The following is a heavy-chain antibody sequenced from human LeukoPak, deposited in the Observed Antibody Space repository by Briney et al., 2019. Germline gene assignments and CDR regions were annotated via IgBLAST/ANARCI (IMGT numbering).Heavy chain of an antibody. CDR3: ARYYYGSGSYYYFDS. D-gene: IGHD3-10*01. V-gene: IGHV4-59*08. J-gene: IGHJ4*02. CDR2: IHYTGST. CDR1: GGSINSYY. Sequence: PSETLSLTCTVSGGSINSYYWSWIRQPPGKGLECIGYIHYTGSTNYNPSLKSRVTMSVDTSKNQFSLKLSSVTAADTAVYYCARYYYGSGSYYYFDSWGQGTLVTVSS.